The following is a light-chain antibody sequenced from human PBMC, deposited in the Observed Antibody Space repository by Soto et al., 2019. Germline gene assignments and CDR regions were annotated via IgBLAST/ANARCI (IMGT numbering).Light chain of an antibody. CDR3: QQYGNSVPFT. V-gene: IGKV3-20*01. CDR1: QSMISSY. Sequence: EVVLTQSPGTMSLSPGEGATLSCMASQSMISSYLAWYQHKPGQAPRLLIYGVSSRATGVPDRFSGSGSGTDFTLTISRLESEDFAVYYWQQYGNSVPFTFGQGTKLEIK. J-gene: IGKJ2*01. CDR2: GVS.